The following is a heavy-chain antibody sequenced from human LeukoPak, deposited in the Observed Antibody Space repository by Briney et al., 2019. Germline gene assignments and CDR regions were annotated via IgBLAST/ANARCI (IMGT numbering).Heavy chain of an antibody. V-gene: IGHV4-30-4*07. D-gene: IGHD6-13*01. J-gene: IGHJ5*02. CDR3: ARGGVRRSSSWYGDVWWFDP. CDR2: IYYSGST. CDR1: GGSISSGGYS. Sequence: PSETLSLTCAVSGGSISSGGYSWSWIRQPPGKGLEWIGYIYYSGSTYYNPSLKSRVTTSVDTSKNQFSLKLSSVTAADTAVYYCARGGVRRSSSWYGDVWWFDPWGQGTLVTVSS.